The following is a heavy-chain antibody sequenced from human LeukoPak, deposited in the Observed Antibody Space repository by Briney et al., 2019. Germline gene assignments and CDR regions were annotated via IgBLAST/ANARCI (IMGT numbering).Heavy chain of an antibody. J-gene: IGHJ3*02. D-gene: IGHD2-8*01. Sequence: SQTLSLTCTVSGGSISSGGYYWSWIRQHPGKGLEWIGYIYYSGSTNYNPSLKSRVTISVDTSKNQCSLKLSSVTTADTAVYYCTRSTNLEALDIWGQGTMVTVSS. CDR3: TRSTNLEALDI. V-gene: IGHV4-31*03. CDR2: IYYSGST. CDR1: GGSISSGGYY.